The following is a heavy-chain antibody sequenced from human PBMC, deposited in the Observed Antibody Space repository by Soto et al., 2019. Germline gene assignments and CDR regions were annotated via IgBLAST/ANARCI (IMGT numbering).Heavy chain of an antibody. CDR3: ARDPGSSWLRPVDSEYFQH. Sequence: GGSLRLSCAASGFTFSSYSMNWVRQAPGKGLEWVSSISSSSSYIYYADSVKGRFTISRDNAKNSLYLQMNSLRAEDTAVYYCARDPGSSWLRPVDSEYFQHWGQGTLVTVSS. J-gene: IGHJ1*01. CDR1: GFTFSSYS. D-gene: IGHD6-13*01. V-gene: IGHV3-21*01. CDR2: ISSSSSYI.